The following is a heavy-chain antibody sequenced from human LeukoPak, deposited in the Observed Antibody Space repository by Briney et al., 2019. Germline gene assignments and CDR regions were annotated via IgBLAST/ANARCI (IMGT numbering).Heavy chain of an antibody. Sequence: GGSLRLSCAASGFTFSDSYMSWIRQAPGKGLEWVSYISTTSSYTNYADSVKGRFTISRDNAENTLYMRMNSLRPEDTAVYYCARGYYSSSRFDSWGQGTLVTVSS. V-gene: IGHV3-11*06. CDR3: ARGYYSSSRFDS. CDR2: ISTTSSYT. D-gene: IGHD6-13*01. CDR1: GFTFSDSY. J-gene: IGHJ4*02.